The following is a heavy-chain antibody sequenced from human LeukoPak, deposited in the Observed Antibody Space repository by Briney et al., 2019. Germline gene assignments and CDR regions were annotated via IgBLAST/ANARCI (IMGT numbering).Heavy chain of an antibody. D-gene: IGHD6-6*01. J-gene: IGHJ4*02. Sequence: SETLSHTCTVSGGSISSGGYYWSWIRQHPGKGLEWIGYIYYSGSTYYNPSLKSRVTISVDTSKNQFSLKLSSVTAADTAVYYYASTSIAAQMDYWGQGTLVTVSS. CDR2: IYYSGST. CDR1: GGSISSGGYY. V-gene: IGHV4-31*03. CDR3: ASTSIAAQMDY.